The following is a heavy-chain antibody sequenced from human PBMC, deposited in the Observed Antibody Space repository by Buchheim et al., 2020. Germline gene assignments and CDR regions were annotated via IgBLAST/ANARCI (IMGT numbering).Heavy chain of an antibody. CDR1: GFSFSSYT. V-gene: IGHV3-23*01. CDR2: IFGSGGST. J-gene: IGHJ4*02. D-gene: IGHD6-6*01. CDR3: AKDLWYSASSALDS. Sequence: EVQLLESGGGLVEPGGSLRLSCAASGFSFSSYTMSWVRQAPGKGLEWVSSIFGSGGSTNYADSVKGRFTMSRDIAKNTLYLLTNSLRAEDTAVYYGAKDLWYSASSALDSWGQGTL.